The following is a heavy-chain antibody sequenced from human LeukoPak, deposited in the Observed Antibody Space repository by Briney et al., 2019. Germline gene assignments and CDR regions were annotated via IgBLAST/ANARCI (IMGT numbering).Heavy chain of an antibody. CDR2: IIPIFGTA. J-gene: IGHJ4*02. D-gene: IGHD2-2*01. CDR3: ARGCSSTSCYHFDY. CDR1: GGTFSSYA. Sequence: ASVKVSCKASGGTFSSYAISWVRQAPGQGLEWMGGIIPIFGTANYAQKFQGRVTITTDESTSTAYMELSSLRSEDTAVYYCARGCSSTSCYHFDYWGQGTLVTVSS. V-gene: IGHV1-69*05.